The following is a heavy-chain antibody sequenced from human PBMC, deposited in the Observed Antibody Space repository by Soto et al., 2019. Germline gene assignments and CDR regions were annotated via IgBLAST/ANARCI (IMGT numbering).Heavy chain of an antibody. CDR1: GFTFSSSA. J-gene: IGHJ3*02. CDR2: ISYDGSNK. V-gene: IGHV3-30*04. D-gene: IGHD3-9*01. CDR3: AREGYYDILTGYTGAFDN. Sequence: GGSLRLSCAPSGFTFSSSAMHWVRQAPGKGLEWVAVISYDGSNKYYAESVKGRFTIARDNSKNTLYLQMNSLRAEDTALYYSAREGYYDILTGYTGAFDNWGQGTMVTVSS.